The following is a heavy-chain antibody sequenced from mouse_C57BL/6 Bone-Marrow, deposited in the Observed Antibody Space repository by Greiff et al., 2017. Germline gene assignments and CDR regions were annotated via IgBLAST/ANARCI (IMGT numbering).Heavy chain of an antibody. J-gene: IGHJ4*01. V-gene: IGHV14-1*01. Sequence: EVQGVESGAELVRPGASVKLSCTASGFNIKDYYMHWVKQRPEQGLEWIGRIDPEDGDTEYAPKFQGKATMTADTSSNTAYLQLSSLTSEDTAVYYCTAYYSNSTGAMDYWGQGTSVTVSS. CDR3: TAYYSNSTGAMDY. CDR2: IDPEDGDT. CDR1: GFNIKDYY. D-gene: IGHD2-5*01.